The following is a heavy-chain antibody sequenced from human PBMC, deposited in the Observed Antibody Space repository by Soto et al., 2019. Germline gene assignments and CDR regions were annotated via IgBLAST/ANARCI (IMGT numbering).Heavy chain of an antibody. CDR1: GGSVISGSYY. V-gene: IGHV4-61*01. CDR2: IYYTGDT. CDR3: ARDSVIHIGHDYYFDD. Sequence: PSETLSLTCTVSGGSVISGSYYWSWIRQPPGKGLEWIGYIYYTGDTNYNPSLKSRVTISVDTSKNQFSLNLVSVTAADTAVYYCARDSVIHIGHDYYFDDWGQGTLVTVSS. J-gene: IGHJ4*02. D-gene: IGHD5-12*01.